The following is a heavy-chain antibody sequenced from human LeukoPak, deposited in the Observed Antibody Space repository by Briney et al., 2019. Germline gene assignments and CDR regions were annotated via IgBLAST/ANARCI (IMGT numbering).Heavy chain of an antibody. CDR3: ATARLVKSTFIVRETKPLDS. J-gene: IGHJ4*02. V-gene: IGHV1-24*01. D-gene: IGHD2/OR15-2a*01. Sequence: ASVKVSCKVSGYSLTQISLHWVRQAPGKGLEWMGGFDREDGGTMYAPTLRGRVTMTEDTSTDTANMELSSLRSDDTAIYYCATARLVKSTFIVRETKPLDSWGQGTLVAVSS. CDR2: FDREDGGT. CDR1: GYSLTQIS.